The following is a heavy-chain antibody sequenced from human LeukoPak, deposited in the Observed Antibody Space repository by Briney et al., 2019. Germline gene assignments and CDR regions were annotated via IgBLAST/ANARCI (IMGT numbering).Heavy chain of an antibody. CDR2: ISAYNGNT. Sequence: ASVKVSCKASGYTFTSYGISWVRQAPGQGLEWMGWISAYNGNTNYAQKLQGRVTMTTDTSTSTAYMELRSLRSDDTAGYYCAHGWSFDDTYYFDYWGQETLVTVSS. V-gene: IGHV1-18*01. J-gene: IGHJ4*02. CDR1: GYTFTSYG. D-gene: IGHD1-26*01. CDR3: AHGWSFDDTYYFDY.